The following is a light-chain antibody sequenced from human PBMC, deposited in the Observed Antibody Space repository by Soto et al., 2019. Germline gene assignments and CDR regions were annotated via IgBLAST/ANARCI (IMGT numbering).Light chain of an antibody. J-gene: IGKJ1*01. Sequence: EIVLTQSPGTLSLSPGERATLSCRASQSVTSSLLAWYQHKPGQAPRLLIYGASNRATGIPDRFSGSGSGTDFTLTISSLEPEDFAVYYCQQYGTSWTFGQGTKVEIK. CDR1: QSVTSSL. CDR2: GAS. CDR3: QQYGTSWT. V-gene: IGKV3-20*01.